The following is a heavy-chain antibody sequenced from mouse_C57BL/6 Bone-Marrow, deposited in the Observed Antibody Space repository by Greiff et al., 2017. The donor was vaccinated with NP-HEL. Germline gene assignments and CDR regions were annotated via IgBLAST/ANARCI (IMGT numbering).Heavy chain of an antibody. J-gene: IGHJ3*01. CDR3: AREGSDFYDYEGFAD. CDR1: GYTFTSYW. Sequence: QVQLQQPGAELVKPGASVKMSCKASGYTFTSYWITWVKQRPGQGLEWIGDIYPGSGSTNYNEKFKSKATLTVDTASSTAYMQLSSLTSEESAVYYCAREGSDFYDYEGFADWGQGTLVTVSA. D-gene: IGHD2-4*01. V-gene: IGHV1-55*01. CDR2: IYPGSGST.